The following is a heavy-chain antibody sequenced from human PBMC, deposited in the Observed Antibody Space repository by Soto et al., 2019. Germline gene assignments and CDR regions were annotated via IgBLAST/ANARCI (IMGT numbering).Heavy chain of an antibody. Sequence: PGGSLRLSCAASGFTFSSYEMHWVRQAPGEGLEWVSYISSSGATIYYADSTKGRFTISRDNAESSLYLQMNSLRVDDTAVYYCVREGDAGGYRFDIWGRGTMVTVSS. J-gene: IGHJ3*02. CDR3: VREGDAGGYRFDI. V-gene: IGHV3-48*03. CDR1: GFTFSSYE. CDR2: ISSSGATI. D-gene: IGHD5-12*01.